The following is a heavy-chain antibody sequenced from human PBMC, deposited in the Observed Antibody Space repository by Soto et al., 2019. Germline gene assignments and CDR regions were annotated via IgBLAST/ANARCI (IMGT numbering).Heavy chain of an antibody. CDR2: IWYDGSKK. V-gene: IGHV3-33*01. J-gene: IGHJ4*02. CDR3: AREGAVAGSQDF. D-gene: IGHD6-19*01. Sequence: QVQLVESGGGVVQPGKSLRLSCAASGFIFSDYGIHWVRQAPGKGLEWVALIWYDGSKKYYADSVKGRFTVSRDNINSPLYLEMISLRVEDSAVYYCAREGAVAGSQDFWGQGTLVTVSS. CDR1: GFIFSDYG.